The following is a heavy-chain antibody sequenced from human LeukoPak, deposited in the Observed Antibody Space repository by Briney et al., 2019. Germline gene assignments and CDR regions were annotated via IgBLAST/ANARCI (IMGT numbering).Heavy chain of an antibody. Sequence: GGSLRLSCAASGFTVSSAYMTWVRQASGKGLEWVSVIYIGGSTYYADSVKGRFTISRDNSRNTLYLQMNSQRTEDTAVYYCARGGYGSSTYYNNFDFWGQGTLVTVSS. CDR2: IYIGGST. CDR1: GFTVSSAY. J-gene: IGHJ4*02. V-gene: IGHV3-53*01. D-gene: IGHD3-10*01. CDR3: ARGGYGSSTYYNNFDF.